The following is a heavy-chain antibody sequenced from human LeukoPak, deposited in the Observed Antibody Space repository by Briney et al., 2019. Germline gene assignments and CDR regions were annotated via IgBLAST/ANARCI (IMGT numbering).Heavy chain of an antibody. CDR1: GYKFTTYG. Sequence: ASVKVSCKASGYKFTTYGLAWVRQAPGHGPEYVGWIDTRNGLTEYSEKFRDRVTMTIDTSANTAFMDLRSLRSHDTAIYYCVRLSGQWLVHSYFDHWGQGTQVIVSS. J-gene: IGHJ4*02. V-gene: IGHV1-18*01. CDR3: VRLSGQWLVHSYFDH. D-gene: IGHD6-19*01. CDR2: IDTRNGLT.